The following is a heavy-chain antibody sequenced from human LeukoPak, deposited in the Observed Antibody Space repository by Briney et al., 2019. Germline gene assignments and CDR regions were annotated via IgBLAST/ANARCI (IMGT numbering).Heavy chain of an antibody. CDR3: GRGYCSDGSCNDLRFFDI. CDR2: INGDGSST. J-gene: IGHJ3*02. D-gene: IGHD2-15*01. Sequence: GGSLRLSCAASGFTFRNYWMHWVRQIPGKGLVWVSRINGDGSSTTYADSVKGRFAISRDNTKNTLYLQMNSLRAEDTAVYYCGRGYCSDGSCNDLRFFDIWGQGTMVTVSS. CDR1: GFTFRNYW. V-gene: IGHV3-74*01.